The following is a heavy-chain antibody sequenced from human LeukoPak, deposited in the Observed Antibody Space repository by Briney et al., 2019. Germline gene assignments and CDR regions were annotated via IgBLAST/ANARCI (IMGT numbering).Heavy chain of an antibody. Sequence: ASVKVSCKASGYTFTSYGISGVRQAPGQGLEWMGWISAYNCNTNYAQKLQARVTMTTDTSTITAYMEMRSLRSDDTAVYYCARTHLYYYDSSGYFLSCWFDPWGQGTLVTVSS. D-gene: IGHD3-22*01. V-gene: IGHV1-18*01. CDR2: ISAYNCNT. CDR1: GYTFTSYG. CDR3: ARTHLYYYDSSGYFLSCWFDP. J-gene: IGHJ5*02.